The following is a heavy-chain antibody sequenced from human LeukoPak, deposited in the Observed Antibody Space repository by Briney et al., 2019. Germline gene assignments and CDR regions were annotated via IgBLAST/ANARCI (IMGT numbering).Heavy chain of an antibody. D-gene: IGHD2-15*01. CDR2: IYSSGDT. Sequence: GGSLRLSCAASGFTVSPYYMSWVRQAPGKGLEWVSLIYSSGDTFYTDSVKGRFTISRDNSKNTLDLQMNSLRAEDTAVYYCAKPDTETDIVVVVAAPPPFDYWGQGTLVTVSS. CDR3: AKPDTETDIVVVVAAPPPFDY. J-gene: IGHJ4*02. CDR1: GFTVSPYY. V-gene: IGHV3-66*04.